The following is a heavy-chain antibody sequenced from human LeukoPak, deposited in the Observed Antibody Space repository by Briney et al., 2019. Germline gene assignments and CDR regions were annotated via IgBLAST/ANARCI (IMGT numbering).Heavy chain of an antibody. J-gene: IGHJ4*02. CDR2: INSDGSST. V-gene: IGHV3-74*01. CDR1: GSTFSSYW. Sequence: GGSLRLSCAASGSTFSSYWMHWVRQAPGKGLVWVSRINSDGSSTSYADSVKGRFTISRDNAKNTLYLQMNSLRAEDTAVYYCARDRSLLLHYFDYWGQGTLVTVSS. CDR3: ARDRSLLLHYFDY. D-gene: IGHD1-26*01.